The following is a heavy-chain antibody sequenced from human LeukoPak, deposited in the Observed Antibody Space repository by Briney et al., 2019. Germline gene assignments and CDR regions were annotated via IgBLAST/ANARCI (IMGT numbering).Heavy chain of an antibody. Sequence: GASVKVSCKASGYTFTRFAITWVRQAPGQGPEWMGWINGYNGNSNYAQNVQDRVTMTTDASTRTAYMELRSLRSDDTAVYYCARDNMMATNYFDYWGQGTLGTVSS. CDR2: INGYNGNS. D-gene: IGHD5-12*01. CDR3: ARDNMMATNYFDY. CDR1: GYTFTRFA. J-gene: IGHJ4*02. V-gene: IGHV1-18*01.